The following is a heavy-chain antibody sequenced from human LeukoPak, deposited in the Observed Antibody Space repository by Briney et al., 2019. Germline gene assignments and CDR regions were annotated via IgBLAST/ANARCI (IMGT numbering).Heavy chain of an antibody. Sequence: HPGRSLRLSCAASGFTFDDYAMHWVRQAPGNGLERVSGISWNSGSIGYADSVKGRFTISRDNAKNSLYLQMNSLRAEDTALYYCAKGHALDSSGYYYGSDFDYWGQGTLVTVSS. D-gene: IGHD3-22*01. CDR2: ISWNSGSI. V-gene: IGHV3-9*01. CDR3: AKGHALDSSGYYYGSDFDY. J-gene: IGHJ4*02. CDR1: GFTFDDYA.